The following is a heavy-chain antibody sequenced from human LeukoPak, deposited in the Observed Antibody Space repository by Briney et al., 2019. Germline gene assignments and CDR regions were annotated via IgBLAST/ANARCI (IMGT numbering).Heavy chain of an antibody. CDR2: ISGSGGST. CDR3: ATDTGLGYYYHYMDV. D-gene: IGHD3-16*01. V-gene: IGHV3-23*01. Sequence: GGSLRLSCAASGFTFSSYAMSWVRQAPGKGLEWVSAISGSGGSTYYADSVKGRFTISRDNSKNTLYLQMNSLRAEDTAVYYCATDTGLGYYYHYMDVWGKGTTVTVSS. CDR1: GFTFSSYA. J-gene: IGHJ6*03.